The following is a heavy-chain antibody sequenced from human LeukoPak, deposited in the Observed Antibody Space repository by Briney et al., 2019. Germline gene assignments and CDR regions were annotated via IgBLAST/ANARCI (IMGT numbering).Heavy chain of an antibody. D-gene: IGHD5-18*01. Sequence: GGSLRLSCAASGFTFSSFSMNWVRQAPGKGLEWVSYISSSGNTIDYADSVKGRFTISRDNAKNSLYLQMVSLRAEDTAVYYCARLRGYSYGYGDYWGQGTLVTVSS. CDR2: ISSSGNTI. V-gene: IGHV3-48*04. J-gene: IGHJ4*02. CDR3: ARLRGYSYGYGDY. CDR1: GFTFSSFS.